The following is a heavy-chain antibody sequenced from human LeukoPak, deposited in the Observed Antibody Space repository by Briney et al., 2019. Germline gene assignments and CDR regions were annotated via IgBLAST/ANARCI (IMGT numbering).Heavy chain of an antibody. D-gene: IGHD2-21*01. CDR2: IYTSGST. CDR3: ARHVIWSNSIFDP. J-gene: IGHJ5*02. CDR1: GRPISRYY. V-gene: IGHV4-4*09. Sequence: KPSETLSLTCTVSGRPISRYYWSWIRQPPGKGLEWIGYIYTSGSTNYNPSLKGRVTISGDTSKNQFSLKLNSVTAEDTAVYYCARHVIWSNSIFDPWGQGTLVTVSS.